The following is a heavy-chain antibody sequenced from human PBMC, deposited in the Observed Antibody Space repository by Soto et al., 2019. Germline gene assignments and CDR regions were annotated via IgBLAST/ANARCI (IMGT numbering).Heavy chain of an antibody. CDR2: ISDDGYTI. J-gene: IGHJ3*02. Sequence: GGSLRLSCATSGFTFSDFYMSWVRQAPGKGPEWVSYISDDGYTIYYADSVKGRFTISRDNAKNSLDLQMTNLRAEDTAVYYCAKDVAVAYDAFDIWGQGTMVT. CDR3: AKDVAVAYDAFDI. D-gene: IGHD6-19*01. V-gene: IGHV3-11*01. CDR1: GFTFSDFY.